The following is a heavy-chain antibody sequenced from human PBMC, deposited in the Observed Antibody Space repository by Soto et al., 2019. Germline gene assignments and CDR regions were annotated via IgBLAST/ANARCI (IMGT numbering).Heavy chain of an antibody. Sequence: ASVKVSCKASGYTFTSYGISWVRQAPGQGLEWMGWINAGNGNTKYSQKFQGRVTITRDTSASTAYMELSSLRSEDTAVYYCARGANLLRYFDWFPDYWGQGTLVTVSS. CDR2: INAGNGNT. D-gene: IGHD3-9*01. CDR3: ARGANLLRYFDWFPDY. V-gene: IGHV1-3*01. J-gene: IGHJ4*02. CDR1: GYTFTSYG.